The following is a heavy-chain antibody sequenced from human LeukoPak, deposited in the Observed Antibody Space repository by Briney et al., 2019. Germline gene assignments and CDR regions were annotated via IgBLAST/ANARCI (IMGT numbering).Heavy chain of an antibody. CDR2: IYYSGST. V-gene: IGHV4-59*01. J-gene: IGHJ4*02. D-gene: IGHD6-19*01. Sequence: PSETLSLTCTVSGGSISSYYWSWIRQPPGKGLEWIGYIYYSGSTNYNPSLESRVTISVDTSKNQFSLKLSSVTAADTAVYYCARTSRYSSGLHTFDYWGQGTLVTVSS. CDR1: GGSISSYY. CDR3: ARTSRYSSGLHTFDY.